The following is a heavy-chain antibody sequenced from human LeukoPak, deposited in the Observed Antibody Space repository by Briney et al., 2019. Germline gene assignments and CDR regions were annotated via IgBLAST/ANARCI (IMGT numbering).Heavy chain of an antibody. D-gene: IGHD6-13*01. CDR2: INHSGST. CDR1: GGSFSGFY. Sequence: SSETLSLTCAVYGGSFSGFYWSWIRQPPGKGLGWVGEINHSGSTNYIPFRKSRVTIAVGTSKNQFALKLSSVTAADTAGYYCARARYSSPLGRRTWCDPWGQGTLVTVSS. J-gene: IGHJ5*02. CDR3: ARARYSSPLGRRTWCDP. V-gene: IGHV4-34*01.